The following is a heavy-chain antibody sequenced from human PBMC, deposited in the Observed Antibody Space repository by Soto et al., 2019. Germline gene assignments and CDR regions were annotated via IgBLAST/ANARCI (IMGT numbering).Heavy chain of an antibody. CDR1: GFTFSSYA. CDR2: ISYDGSNK. Sequence: QVQLVESGGGVVQPGRSLRLSCAASGFTFSSYAMHWVRQAPGKGLEWVAVISYDGSNKYYADSVKGRFTISRDNSKNTLYLQMNSLRAEDTAMYYCARETVRTFDYWGQGTLVTVSS. CDR3: ARETVRTFDY. J-gene: IGHJ4*02. D-gene: IGHD3-16*01. V-gene: IGHV3-30-3*01.